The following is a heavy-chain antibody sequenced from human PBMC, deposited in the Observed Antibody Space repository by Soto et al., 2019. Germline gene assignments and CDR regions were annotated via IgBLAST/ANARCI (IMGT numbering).Heavy chain of an antibody. D-gene: IGHD3-16*01. Sequence: QVQLVQSASEVMKPGASVKVSCKASGYTFIRYGITWVRQAPGQRLEWMGWISPYNDQTIYAQKLQGSVTMTADTSTRTVYMQLRSLKSDDTAVYYCARGGYYDNVWGKLSHYGLDVWGQGTSVTVSS. CDR2: ISPYNDQT. J-gene: IGHJ6*02. V-gene: IGHV1-18*01. CDR1: GYTFIRYG. CDR3: ARGGYYDNVWGKLSHYGLDV.